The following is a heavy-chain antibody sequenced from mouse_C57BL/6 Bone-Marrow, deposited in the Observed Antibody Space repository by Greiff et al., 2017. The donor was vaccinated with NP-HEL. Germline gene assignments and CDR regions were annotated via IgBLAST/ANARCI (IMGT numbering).Heavy chain of an antibody. Sequence: EVKLMESGGGLVQPGGSLKLSCAASGFTFSDYYMYWVRQTPEKRLEWVAYISNGGGSTYYPDTVKGRFTISRDNAKNTLYLQMSRLKSEDTAMYYCARHRYDYDGDFDYWGQGTTLTVSS. V-gene: IGHV5-12*01. D-gene: IGHD2-4*01. CDR2: ISNGGGST. CDR1: GFTFSDYY. J-gene: IGHJ2*01. CDR3: ARHRYDYDGDFDY.